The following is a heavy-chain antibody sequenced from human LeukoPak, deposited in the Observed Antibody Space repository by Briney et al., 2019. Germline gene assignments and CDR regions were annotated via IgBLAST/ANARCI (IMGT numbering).Heavy chain of an antibody. CDR1: GYTFMNYY. D-gene: IGHD4-17*01. V-gene: IGHV1-2*02. Sequence: EASVKVSCKASGYTFMNYYIHWVRQAPGQGLEWMGWINPNSGGTNYAQKFQGRVTMTRDTSISTAYMELSRLRSDDTAVYYCATPPSDYGDYGGAFDIWGQGTMVTVSS. CDR3: ATPPSDYGDYGGAFDI. CDR2: INPNSGGT. J-gene: IGHJ3*02.